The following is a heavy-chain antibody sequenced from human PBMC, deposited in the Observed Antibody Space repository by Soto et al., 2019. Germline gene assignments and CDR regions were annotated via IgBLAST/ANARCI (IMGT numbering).Heavy chain of an antibody. V-gene: IGHV3-48*01. CDR3: ARGETYYDFWSGYLNFDY. Sequence: PGGSLRLSCAASGFTFSSYSMNWVRQAPGKGLEWVSYISSSSSTIYYADSVKGRFTISRDNAKNSLYLQMNSLRAEDTAVYYCARGETYYDFWSGYLNFDYWGQGTLVTVSS. J-gene: IGHJ4*02. CDR2: ISSSSSTI. D-gene: IGHD3-3*01. CDR1: GFTFSSYS.